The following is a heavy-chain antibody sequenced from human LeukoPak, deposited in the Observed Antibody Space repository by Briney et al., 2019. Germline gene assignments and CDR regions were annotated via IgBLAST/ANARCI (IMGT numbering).Heavy chain of an antibody. J-gene: IGHJ4*02. CDR2: ISAYNGST. CDR3: ARADYRHYDSSGYYYHPVDY. CDR1: GYTFTSYG. Sequence: ASVKVSCKASGYTFTSYGVSWVRQAPGQGLEWMGWISAYNGSTNYAQKLQGRVTMTTDASTSTAYMELRSLRSDDTAVYYCARADYRHYDSSGYYYHPVDYWGQGTLVTVSS. D-gene: IGHD3-22*01. V-gene: IGHV1-18*01.